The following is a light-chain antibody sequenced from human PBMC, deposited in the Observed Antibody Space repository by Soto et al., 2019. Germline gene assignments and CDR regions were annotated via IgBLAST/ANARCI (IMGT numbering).Light chain of an antibody. J-gene: IGKJ3*01. CDR2: GAS. Sequence: EIVLTQYPGTLSLSPGERATLSCRASQSVSSSYLAWYQQKPGQAPRLLIYGASSRATGMRDRFSGSGSGTDFTLTISRLEPEDFAVYYWQQYGSSPLFTFGPGTKVDSK. V-gene: IGKV3-20*01. CDR3: QQYGSSPLFT. CDR1: QSVSSSY.